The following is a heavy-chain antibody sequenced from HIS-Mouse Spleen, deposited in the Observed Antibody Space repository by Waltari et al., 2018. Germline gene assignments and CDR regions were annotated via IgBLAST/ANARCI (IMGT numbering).Heavy chain of an antibody. Sequence: EVQLVESGGGLVQPGGSLRLSCAASGFTFSSYWMSWVRQAPGKGRGGGANIKQDGSRKYYVDSVKGRFTISRDNAKNSLYLQMNSLGAEDTAVYYCAREGPVAGTPFLLFDYWGQGTLVTVSS. D-gene: IGHD6-19*01. V-gene: IGHV3-7*01. CDR2: IKQDGSRK. CDR3: AREGPVAGTPFLLFDY. CDR1: GFTFSSYW. J-gene: IGHJ4*02.